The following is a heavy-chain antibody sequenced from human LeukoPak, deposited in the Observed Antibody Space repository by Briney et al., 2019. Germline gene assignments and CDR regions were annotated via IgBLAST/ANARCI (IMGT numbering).Heavy chain of an antibody. CDR3: AKGAMPYYDGSGYNYFDY. V-gene: IGHV3-23*01. CDR1: GFTFSAYA. D-gene: IGHD3-22*01. J-gene: IGHJ4*02. CDR2: MSGSGGMT. Sequence: GGSLRLSCAVSGFTFSAYAMSWVRQAPGKGLEWVSAMSGSGGMTYYADSVKGRFSISRDNSKNTLHLQMNSLRAEDTAVYYCAKGAMPYYDGSGYNYFDYWGQGTPVAVSS.